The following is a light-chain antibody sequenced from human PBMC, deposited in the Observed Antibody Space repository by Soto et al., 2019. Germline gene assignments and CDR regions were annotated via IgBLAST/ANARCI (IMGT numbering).Light chain of an antibody. J-gene: IGKJ4*01. CDR1: QSIFYSSTNKNY. CDR3: QQYYSTPLT. Sequence: DIVMTQSPDSLVVSLGERATINCKSSQSIFYSSTNKNYLAWYQQKPGQPPELLIYWASTRESGVPDRFSGSGSATDFTLTISSLQAEDVAVYYCQQYYSTPLTFGGGTKVEIK. V-gene: IGKV4-1*01. CDR2: WAS.